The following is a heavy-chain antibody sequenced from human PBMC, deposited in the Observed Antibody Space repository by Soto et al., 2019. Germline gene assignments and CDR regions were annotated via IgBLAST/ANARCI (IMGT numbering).Heavy chain of an antibody. CDR2: IIPIFGTT. CDR1: GVSFDTHA. D-gene: IGHD2-21*02. CDR3: ASTAECGGDCFSY. Sequence: GASVKVSCKASGVSFDTHAITWVRQAPGQGLEWMGGIIPIFGTTNYAQKFQDRVTFNADESTNTVYLELTSLRSDDTAVYFCASTAECGGDCFSYWGQGTLVTVSS. J-gene: IGHJ4*02. V-gene: IGHV1-69*13.